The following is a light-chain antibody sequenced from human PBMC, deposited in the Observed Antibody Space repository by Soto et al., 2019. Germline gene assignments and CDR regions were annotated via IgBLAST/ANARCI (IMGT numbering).Light chain of an antibody. CDR3: QVWDSTTVV. CDR2: KDS. J-gene: IGLJ2*01. V-gene: IGLV3-9*01. Sequence: SYELTQPLSVSVALGQTARITCGGNKIGRKNVHWYQQKPGQAPVLVIYKDSNRPSGIPERFSGSNSGNTATLTITGAQGGDEADHYCQVWDSTTVVFGGGTKLTVL. CDR1: KIGRKN.